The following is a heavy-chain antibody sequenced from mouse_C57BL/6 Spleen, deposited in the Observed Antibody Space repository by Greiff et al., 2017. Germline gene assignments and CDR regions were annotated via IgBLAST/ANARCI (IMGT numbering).Heavy chain of an antibody. J-gene: IGHJ2*01. CDR2: IDPSDSYT. V-gene: IGHV1-69*01. CDR3: ARRDLRYFDY. Sequence: VQLQQPGAELVMPGASVKLSCKASGYTFTSYWMHWVKQRPGQGLEWIGEIDPSDSYTNYNQKFKGKSTLTVDKSSSTAYMQLSSLTSEDSAVXYCARRDLRYFDYWGQGTTLTVSS. D-gene: IGHD1-1*01. CDR1: GYTFTSYW.